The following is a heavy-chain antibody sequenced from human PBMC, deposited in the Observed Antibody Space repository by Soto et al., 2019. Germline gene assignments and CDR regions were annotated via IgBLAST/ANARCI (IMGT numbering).Heavy chain of an antibody. J-gene: IGHJ4*02. CDR2: MNPNSGNT. Sequence: ASVKVSCKASGDTFTSYDINWVRQATGQGLEWMGWMNPNSGNTGYAQKFQGRVTMTRNTSISTAYMELSSLRSEDTAVYYCARYLSSIAARTLDYWGQGTLVTVSS. CDR3: ARYLSSIAARTLDY. V-gene: IGHV1-8*01. CDR1: GDTFTSYD. D-gene: IGHD6-6*01.